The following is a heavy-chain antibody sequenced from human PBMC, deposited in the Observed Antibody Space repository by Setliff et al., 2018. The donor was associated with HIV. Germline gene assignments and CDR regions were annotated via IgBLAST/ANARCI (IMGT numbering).Heavy chain of an antibody. CDR1: GFSFNTYS. J-gene: IGHJ6*04. CDR2: ISSSGTYI. Sequence: PGGSLRLSCAASGFSFNTYSMSWVRQAPGKGLEWVSSISSSGTYIYYADSMKCRFTISRDKAGNSLYLQMNNVRAEDTAVYYCTRMIPPRSNRFSSGWGKGTTVTVSS. CDR3: TRMIPPRSNRFSSG. V-gene: IGHV3-21*01. D-gene: IGHD3-22*01.